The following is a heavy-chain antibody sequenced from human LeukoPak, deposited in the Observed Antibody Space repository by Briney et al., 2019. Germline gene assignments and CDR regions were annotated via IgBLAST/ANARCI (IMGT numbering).Heavy chain of an antibody. V-gene: IGHV4-59*11. CDR2: IYYSGST. D-gene: IGHD3-22*01. CDR3: ARSRSSGYYSDY. CDR1: GGSISSHY. Sequence: SETLSLTCTVSGGSISSHYWSWIRQPPGKGLEWIGCIYYSGSTNYNPSLKSRVTISVDTSKNQFSLKLSSVTAADTAVYYCARSRSSGYYSDYWGQGTLVTVSS. J-gene: IGHJ4*02.